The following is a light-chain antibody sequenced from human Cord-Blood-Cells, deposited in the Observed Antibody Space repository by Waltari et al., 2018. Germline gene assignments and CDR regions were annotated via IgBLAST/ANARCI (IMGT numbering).Light chain of an antibody. V-gene: IGLV3-1*01. J-gene: IGLJ2*01. CDR3: QAWDSSTVV. Sequence: SYELTQPPSVSVSPGQTASITCSGDKLGDKYACWYQQKPGKSPVLVIYQDSKRPSGIPERLSGSKSGNTATLTISGTQAMDEADYYCQAWDSSTVVFGGGTKLTVL. CDR2: QDS. CDR1: KLGDKY.